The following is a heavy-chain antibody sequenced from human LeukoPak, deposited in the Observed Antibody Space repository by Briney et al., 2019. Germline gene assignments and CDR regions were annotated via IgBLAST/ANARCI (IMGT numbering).Heavy chain of an antibody. J-gene: IGHJ4*02. D-gene: IGHD6-13*01. Sequence: ATVKVSCKAAGYTFTSYAMHWVRQAPGQRLEWMGWINAGNGNTKYSQKFQGRVTVTRGTSASTAYMELSSLRSEDTAVYYCARALEYSIAAGTLDYWGQGTLVTVSS. CDR3: ARALEYSIAAGTLDY. CDR1: GYTFTSYA. CDR2: INAGNGNT. V-gene: IGHV1-3*01.